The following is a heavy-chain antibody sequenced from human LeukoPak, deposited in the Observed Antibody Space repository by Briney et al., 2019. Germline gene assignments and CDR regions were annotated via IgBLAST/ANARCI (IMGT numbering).Heavy chain of an antibody. D-gene: IGHD3-22*01. CDR3: ARDRYYDATGQVDY. CDR2: IYYSGST. V-gene: IGHV4-59*01. CDR1: GGSISSYY. Sequence: SETLSLTCTVSGGSISSYYWSWIRQPPGKGLEWIAYIYYSGSTNYNPSLKSRVTISVDTSKNQFSLKLSSVTAADTAVYYCARDRYYDATGQVDYWGQGTLVTVSS. J-gene: IGHJ4*02.